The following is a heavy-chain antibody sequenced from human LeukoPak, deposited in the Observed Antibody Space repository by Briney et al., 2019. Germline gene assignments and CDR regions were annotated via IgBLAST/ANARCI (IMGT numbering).Heavy chain of an antibody. CDR1: GGTFSSYA. D-gene: IGHD4-17*01. J-gene: IGHJ4*02. V-gene: IGHV1-69*04. CDR3: ARAPLHGDHLPR. Sequence: SVKVSCKASGGTFSSYAISWVRQAPGQGLEWMGRIIPIFGIANYAQKFQGRVTITADKSTSTAYVELSSLRSEDTAVYYCARAPLHGDHLPRWGQGTLVTVSS. CDR2: IIPIFGIA.